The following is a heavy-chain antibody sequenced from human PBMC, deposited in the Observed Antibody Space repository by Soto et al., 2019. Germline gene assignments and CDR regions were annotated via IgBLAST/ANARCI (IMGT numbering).Heavy chain of an antibody. CDR3: ARARLKSPHWFDP. V-gene: IGHV4-61*01. CDR1: GGSVSSGSYY. CDR2: IYYSGST. Sequence: WKTLSLTCTVSGGSVSSGSYYWSWIRQPPGKGLEWSGYIYYSGSTNYNPSLKSRVTISVDTSKNQFSLKLSSVTAADTAVYYCARARLKSPHWFDPWGQGTLVTVSS. J-gene: IGHJ5*02. D-gene: IGHD3-22*01.